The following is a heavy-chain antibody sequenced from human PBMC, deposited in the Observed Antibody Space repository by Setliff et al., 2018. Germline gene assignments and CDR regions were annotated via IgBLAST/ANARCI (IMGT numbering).Heavy chain of an antibody. D-gene: IGHD3-22*01. V-gene: IGHV1-18*01. Sequence: ASVKVSCKAYGYTFSRNYITWVRQAPGRGLEWMGWISGYNGHTEYAQKFQGRVTMTADTSTSTAYMDLRSLRSDDTAVYYCTRDRPYENDSTGYYYFDYWGQGTLVTVSS. CDR3: TRDRPYENDSTGYYYFDY. CDR1: GYTFSRNY. CDR2: ISGYNGHT. J-gene: IGHJ4*02.